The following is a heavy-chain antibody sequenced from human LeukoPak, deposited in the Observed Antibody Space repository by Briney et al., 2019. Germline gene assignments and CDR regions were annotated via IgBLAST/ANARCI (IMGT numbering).Heavy chain of an antibody. J-gene: IGHJ4*02. CDR1: GYTFTSCD. D-gene: IGHD3-22*01. CDR2: MNPNSGNT. CDR3: ARGSSLTMIVVVITPFDY. Sequence: ASVKVSCKASGYTFTSCDINWVRQATGQGLEWMGWMNPNSGNTGYAQKFQGRVTMTRNTSISTAYMELSSLRSEDTAVYYCARGSSLTMIVVVITPFDYWGQGTLVTVSS. V-gene: IGHV1-8*01.